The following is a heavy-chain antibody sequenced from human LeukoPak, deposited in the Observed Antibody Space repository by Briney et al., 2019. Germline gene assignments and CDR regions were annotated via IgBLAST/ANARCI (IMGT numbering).Heavy chain of an antibody. CDR3: ARDDYSNYEFNWFDP. CDR2: IYYSGST. CDR1: GGSISSSSYY. D-gene: IGHD4-11*01. Sequence: SETLSLTCTVSGGSISSSSYYWGWIRQPPGKGLEWIGSIYYSGSTYYNPSLKSRVTISVDTSKNQFSLKLSSVTAADTTVYYCARDDYSNYEFNWFDPWGQGTLVTVSS. V-gene: IGHV4-39*07. J-gene: IGHJ5*02.